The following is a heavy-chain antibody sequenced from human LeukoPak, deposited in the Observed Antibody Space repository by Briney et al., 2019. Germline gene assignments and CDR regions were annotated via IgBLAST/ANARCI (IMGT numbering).Heavy chain of an antibody. V-gene: IGHV3-21*01. CDR1: GFTFSSYT. CDR3: ARMYLAFDF. CDR2: ISGSTTFM. D-gene: IGHD2-2*01. Sequence: GGSLRLSCGASGFTFSSYTMNWVRQAPGKGLESVSSISGSTTFMYYADSVKGRFTISRDTAKNSLFLQMNSLRAEDTAVYYCARMYLAFDFWGQGTMVTVSS. J-gene: IGHJ3*01.